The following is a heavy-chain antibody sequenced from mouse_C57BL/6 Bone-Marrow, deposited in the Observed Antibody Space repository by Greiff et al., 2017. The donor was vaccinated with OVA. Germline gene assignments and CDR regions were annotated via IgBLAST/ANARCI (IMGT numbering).Heavy chain of an antibody. CDR3: TSHYYGSSYDWYFDV. CDR2: IRLKSDNYAT. J-gene: IGHJ1*03. CDR1: GFTFSNYW. Sequence: EVMLVESGGGLVQPGGSMKLSCVASGFTFSNYWMNWVRQSPEKGLEWVAQIRLKSDNYATHYAESVKGRFTISRDDSKSSVYLQMNNLRAEDTGIYYCTSHYYGSSYDWYFDVWGTGTTVTVSS. V-gene: IGHV6-3*01. D-gene: IGHD1-1*01.